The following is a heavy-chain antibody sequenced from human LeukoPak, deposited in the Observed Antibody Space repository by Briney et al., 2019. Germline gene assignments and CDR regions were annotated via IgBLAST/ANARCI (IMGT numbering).Heavy chain of an antibody. CDR3: ATHPTVITRFDI. Sequence: PSETLSLTCSVSGGSIGRYWWSWIRQPPGKGLEWIGYIYYTGSTNCNPSLKSRVTISLDMSKNRLSMKLSPVTAADTAVYYCATHPTVITRFDIWGQGTKVTVSS. V-gene: IGHV4-59*01. J-gene: IGHJ3*02. CDR1: GGSIGRYW. CDR2: IYYTGST. D-gene: IGHD4-23*01.